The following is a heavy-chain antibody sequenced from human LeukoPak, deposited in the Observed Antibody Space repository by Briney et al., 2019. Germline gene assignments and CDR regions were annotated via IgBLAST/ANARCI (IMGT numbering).Heavy chain of an antibody. V-gene: IGHV4-59*11. CDR3: TTIKRGDIFGYFDF. D-gene: IGHD5-18*01. CDR1: GGSMSTHH. CDR2: VFDSGRT. J-gene: IGHJ4*02. Sequence: SETLSLTCTLSGGSMSTHHWNWIRQTPGKGLEWIGYVFDSGRTKVNPSLKSRVTLSADTSKNQLSLRLSSVTAADTAMYYCTTIKRGDIFGYFDFWGQGILVTVSS.